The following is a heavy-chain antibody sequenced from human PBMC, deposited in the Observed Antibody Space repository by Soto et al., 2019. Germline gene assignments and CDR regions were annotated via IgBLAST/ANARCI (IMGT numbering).Heavy chain of an antibody. D-gene: IGHD3-10*01. Sequence: EVQLLESGGGLVQPGGSLRLSCGVSGFTFNDFEMNWVRQAPGKGLEWLAYIDGSGTTKKYADSVRGRFTISRDNPNNSLFLQMSSRSAADTAIYYCARGFGRFNYWGQGILVSVSS. J-gene: IGHJ4*02. CDR2: IDGSGTTK. CDR3: ARGFGRFNY. V-gene: IGHV3-48*03. CDR1: GFTFNDFE.